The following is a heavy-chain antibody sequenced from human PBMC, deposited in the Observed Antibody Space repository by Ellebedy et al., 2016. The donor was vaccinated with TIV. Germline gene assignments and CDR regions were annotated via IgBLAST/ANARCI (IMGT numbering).Heavy chain of an antibody. CDR1: GYTFTSYG. V-gene: IGHV1-69*04. Sequence: AASVKVSCKASGYTFTSYGISWVRQAPGQGLEWMGRIIPILGIANYAQKVQGRVTITADKSTNTAYMELSSLRSEDTAVYYYASDYHGSGSYFLLDYWGQGTLVTVSS. CDR2: IIPILGIA. D-gene: IGHD3-10*01. J-gene: IGHJ4*02. CDR3: ASDYHGSGSYFLLDY.